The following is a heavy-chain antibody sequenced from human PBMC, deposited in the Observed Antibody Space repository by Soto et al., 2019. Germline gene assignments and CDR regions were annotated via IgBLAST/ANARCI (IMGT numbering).Heavy chain of an antibody. CDR2: INSDGSST. CDR1: GFTLSSYW. D-gene: IGHD3-3*01. V-gene: IGHV3-74*01. Sequence: EVQLVESGGGLVQPGGSLRLSCAASGFTLSSYWMHWVRQDPGKGLVWVSRINSDGSSTSYADSVKGRFTISRDNAKNTLDLQMNSLSAEDTAVYYCARDAYYDFWSGLSHYYYYYMDVWGKGTTVTVSS. CDR3: ARDAYYDFWSGLSHYYYYYMDV. J-gene: IGHJ6*03.